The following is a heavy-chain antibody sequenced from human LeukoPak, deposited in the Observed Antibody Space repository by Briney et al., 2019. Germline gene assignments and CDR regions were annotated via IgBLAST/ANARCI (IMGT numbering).Heavy chain of an antibody. CDR3: ARATASASSGVHLNWFDS. CDR2: LTWNSGTF. Sequence: GGSLRLSCVASGFSFDDFAMHWVRQVPGKGLEWVSGLTWNSGTFGYADSVKGRFTISRDNAKNSLYLEMNDLRGEDTAFYYCARATASASSGVHLNWFDSWGQGTRVTVSS. J-gene: IGHJ5*02. D-gene: IGHD6-19*01. V-gene: IGHV3-9*01. CDR1: GFSFDDFA.